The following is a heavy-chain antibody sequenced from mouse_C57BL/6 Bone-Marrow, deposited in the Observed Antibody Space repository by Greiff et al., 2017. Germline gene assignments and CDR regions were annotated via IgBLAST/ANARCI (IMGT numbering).Heavy chain of an antibody. Sequence: EVQRVESGGGLVQPGGSMKLSCVASGFTFSNYWMNWVRQSPEKGLEWVAQIRLKSDNYATHYAESVKGRFTISRDDSKSSVYLQMNNLRAEDTGIYYCTNYYGSSPAWFAYWGQGTLVTVSA. V-gene: IGHV6-3*01. D-gene: IGHD1-1*01. CDR2: IRLKSDNYAT. CDR1: GFTFSNYW. J-gene: IGHJ3*01. CDR3: TNYYGSSPAWFAY.